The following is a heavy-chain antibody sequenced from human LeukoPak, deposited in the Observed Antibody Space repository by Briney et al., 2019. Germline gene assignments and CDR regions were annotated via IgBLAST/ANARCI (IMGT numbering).Heavy chain of an antibody. CDR1: GFTFSSYG. CDR3: AKDREAYDSSGYPPGH. CDR2: IRYDGSNK. V-gene: IGHV3-30*02. Sequence: AGGSLRLSCAASGFTFSSYGMHWVRQAPGKGLEWVAFIRYDGSNKYYADSVKSRFTISRDNSKNTLYLQMNSLRAEDTAVYYCAKDREAYDSSGYPPGHWGQGTLVTVSS. J-gene: IGHJ4*02. D-gene: IGHD3-22*01.